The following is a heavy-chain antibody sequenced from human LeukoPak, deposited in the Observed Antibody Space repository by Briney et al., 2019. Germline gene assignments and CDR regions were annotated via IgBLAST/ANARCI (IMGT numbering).Heavy chain of an antibody. CDR2: ISTRSSYI. D-gene: IGHD3-10*01. CDR1: GFSFSSYG. J-gene: IGHJ4*02. V-gene: IGHV3-21*04. Sequence: PGGSLRLSCAASGFSFSSYGMNWVRQAPGKGLEWVSSISTRSSYIYYADSVKGRFTISRDNTKNSLYLQMNSLRAEDTAVYYCAKDLGPRFITMVRGVIRAFDYWGQGTLVTVSS. CDR3: AKDLGPRFITMVRGVIRAFDY.